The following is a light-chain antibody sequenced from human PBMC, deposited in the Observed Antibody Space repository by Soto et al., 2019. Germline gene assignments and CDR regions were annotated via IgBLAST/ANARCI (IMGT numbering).Light chain of an antibody. Sequence: DIVLTQSPGTLSLSPGERANLSCRASETVSSNYLTWYQQKPGQAPRLLIYGASTRATGIPDRFSGSGSGTDFTLTISSLEPEDFEVYYCQQRTNWPVTFGGGTKVDIK. CDR1: ETVSSNY. CDR3: QQRTNWPVT. J-gene: IGKJ4*01. CDR2: GAS. V-gene: IGKV3D-20*02.